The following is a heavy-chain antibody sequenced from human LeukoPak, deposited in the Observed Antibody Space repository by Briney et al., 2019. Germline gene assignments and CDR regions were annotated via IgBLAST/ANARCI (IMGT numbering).Heavy chain of an antibody. CDR2: ISPNSGGT. CDR1: GYSFTPYY. CDR3: ARRPDYCDH. Sequence: ASVKVSYKASGYSFTPYYIHCVRQAPGQGLEWMGWISPNSGGTNYAQKFQGRVTMTRDTSISTVYMELSGLRSDDTAVYYCARRPDYCDHWGQGTLVTVSS. J-gene: IGHJ4*02. V-gene: IGHV1-2*02.